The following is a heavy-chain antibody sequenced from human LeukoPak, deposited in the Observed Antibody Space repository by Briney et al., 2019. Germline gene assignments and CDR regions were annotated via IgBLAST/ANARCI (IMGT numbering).Heavy chain of an antibody. Sequence: GGSLRLSCAASGFIFSNYAMYWVRQAPGKGLEWVSAISGRSDNTYYADSVKGRFTLARDSSKNAMYLPMHSLRADDTVVYYCAKWGDYDVLTGYYVSDFWGQGPLVTVSS. CDR3: AKWGDYDVLTGYYVSDF. D-gene: IGHD3-9*01. CDR2: ISGRSDNT. V-gene: IGHV3-23*01. J-gene: IGHJ4*02. CDR1: GFIFSNYA.